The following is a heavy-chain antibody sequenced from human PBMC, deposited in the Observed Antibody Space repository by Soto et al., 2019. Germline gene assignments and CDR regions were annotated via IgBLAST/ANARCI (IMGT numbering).Heavy chain of an antibody. D-gene: IGHD3-9*01. Sequence: ASVKVSCKASGYTFTSYDINWVRQATGQGLEWMGWMNPNSGNTGYAQKFQGRVTMTRNTSISTAYMELSSLRSEDTAVYYCARQAAKNYDILTAHYYYYMDVWGKGTTVTVSS. J-gene: IGHJ6*03. V-gene: IGHV1-8*01. CDR2: MNPNSGNT. CDR3: ARQAAKNYDILTAHYYYYMDV. CDR1: GYTFTSYD.